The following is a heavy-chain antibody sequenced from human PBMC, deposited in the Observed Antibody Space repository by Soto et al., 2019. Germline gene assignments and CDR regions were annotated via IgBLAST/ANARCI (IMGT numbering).Heavy chain of an antibody. J-gene: IGHJ4*02. CDR2: ISSSSFTI. Sequence: EVHLVESGGRLVQPGGSLRLACAASGFRFSDYSMNWVRQAPGRGLEWVSYISSSSFTIHYADSVEGRFAISRDKAKNSLYLQMNSLRVEDTAVYYCAGDYNDLWRGHFDYWGQGALVTVSS. CDR1: GFRFSDYS. CDR3: AGDYNDLWRGHFDY. D-gene: IGHD3-3*01. V-gene: IGHV3-48*01.